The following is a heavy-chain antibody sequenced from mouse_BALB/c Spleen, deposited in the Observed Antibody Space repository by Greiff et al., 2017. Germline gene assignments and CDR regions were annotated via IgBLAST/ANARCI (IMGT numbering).Heavy chain of an antibody. CDR1: GYTFTSYW. V-gene: IGHV1S41*01. CDR3: ARGDYYGSSPWWFAY. J-gene: IGHJ3*01. CDR2: IAPGSGST. Sequence: DLVKPGASVKLSCKASGYTFTSYWINWIKQRPGQGLEWIGRIAPGSGSTYYNEMFKGKATLTVDTSSSTAYIQLSSLSSEDSAVYFCARGDYYGSSPWWFAYWGQGTLVTVSA. D-gene: IGHD1-1*01.